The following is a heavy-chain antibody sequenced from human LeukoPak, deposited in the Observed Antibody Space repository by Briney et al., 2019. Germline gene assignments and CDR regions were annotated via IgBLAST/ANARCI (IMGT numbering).Heavy chain of an antibody. J-gene: IGHJ6*03. Sequence: GGSLRLSCAASGFTFSSFAMSWVRQAPGKGLEWVSAISGSGGATYYADSVKGRFTISRDNSKNTLYLQMNSPRAEDTAVYYCAKVSRGIVAAMDVWGKGTTVTVSS. CDR2: ISGSGGAT. D-gene: IGHD6-25*01. V-gene: IGHV3-23*01. CDR3: AKVSRGIVAAMDV. CDR1: GFTFSSFA.